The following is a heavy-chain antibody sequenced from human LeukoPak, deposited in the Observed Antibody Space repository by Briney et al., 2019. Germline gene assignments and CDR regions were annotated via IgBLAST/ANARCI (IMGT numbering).Heavy chain of an antibody. Sequence: GGSLRLSCAASGFTFSSYGMSWVRQAPGKGLEWVSVIYSGGSTYYADSVKGRFTISRDNSKNTLYLQMNSLRAEDTAVYYCARDGRGYSFDYYYYGMDVWGQGTTVTVSS. CDR1: GFTFSSYG. CDR2: IYSGGST. V-gene: IGHV3-66*01. CDR3: ARDGRGYSFDYYYYGMDV. D-gene: IGHD5-18*01. J-gene: IGHJ6*02.